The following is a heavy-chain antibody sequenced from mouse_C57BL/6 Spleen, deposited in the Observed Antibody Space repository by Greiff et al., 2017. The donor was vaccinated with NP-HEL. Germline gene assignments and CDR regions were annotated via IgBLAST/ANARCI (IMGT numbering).Heavy chain of an antibody. CDR2: IDPSDSYT. Sequence: QVQLKQPGAELVMPGASVKLSCKASGYTFTSYWMHWVKQRPGQGLEWIGEIDPSDSYTNYNQKFKGKSTLTVDKSSSTAYMQLSSLTSEDSAVYYCARGDSSGGFAYWGQGTLVTVSA. J-gene: IGHJ3*01. V-gene: IGHV1-69*01. CDR3: ARGDSSGGFAY. D-gene: IGHD3-2*02. CDR1: GYTFTSYW.